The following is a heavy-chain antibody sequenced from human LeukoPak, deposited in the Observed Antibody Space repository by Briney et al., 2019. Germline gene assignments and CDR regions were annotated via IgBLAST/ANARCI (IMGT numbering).Heavy chain of an antibody. V-gene: IGHV3-74*01. J-gene: IGHJ4*02. Sequence: PGGSLRLSCAGSGITFSTYWMHWVRQAAGKGLVWVSRINSEGSTISYADSVKGRFTISRDNAKNTLFLQMNSLRAEDTAVYYCERFSSESIVFYDHGGQGPLVTVSS. CDR1: GITFSTYW. CDR3: ERFSSESIVFYDH. CDR2: INSEGSTI. D-gene: IGHD2-15*01.